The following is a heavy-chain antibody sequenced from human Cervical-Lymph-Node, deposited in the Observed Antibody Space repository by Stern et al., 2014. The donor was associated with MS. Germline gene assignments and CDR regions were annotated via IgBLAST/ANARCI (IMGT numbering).Heavy chain of an antibody. CDR1: GFTFTSSA. CDR3: AAVPDYYDSSGSDAFDI. Sequence: QMQLVQCGPEVKKPGTSVKVSCKASGFTFTSSAVQWVRQARGQTLEWIGWIVVGSGNTNYAQKFQERVTITRDVSTSTAYMELSSLRSEDTAVYYCAAVPDYYDSSGSDAFDIWGQGTMVTVSS. V-gene: IGHV1-58*01. J-gene: IGHJ3*02. CDR2: IVVGSGNT. D-gene: IGHD3-22*01.